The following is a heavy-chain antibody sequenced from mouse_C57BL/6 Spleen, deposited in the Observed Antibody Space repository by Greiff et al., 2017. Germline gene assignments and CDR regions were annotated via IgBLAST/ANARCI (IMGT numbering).Heavy chain of an antibody. CDR3: ARPPGSSFAWFAD. Sequence: QVQLQQPGAELVRPGSSVKLSCKASGYTFTSYWMHWVKQRPIQGLEWIGNIDPSDSETHYNQKFKDKATLTVDKSSSTAYMQLSSLTSEDSAVYYCARPPGSSFAWFADWGQGTLVTVSA. V-gene: IGHV1-52*01. CDR2: IDPSDSET. CDR1: GYTFTSYW. D-gene: IGHD1-1*01. J-gene: IGHJ3*01.